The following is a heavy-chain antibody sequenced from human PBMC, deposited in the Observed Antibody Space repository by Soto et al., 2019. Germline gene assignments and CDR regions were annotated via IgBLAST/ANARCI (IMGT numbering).Heavy chain of an antibody. D-gene: IGHD3-3*01. V-gene: IGHV4-31*03. J-gene: IGHJ4*02. CDR1: GGSISSGGYY. Sequence: QVQLQESGPGLVKPSQTLSLTCTVSGGSISSGGYYWSWIRQHPGKGVEWIGYIYYSGSTYYNPSLKSRVTISGDTSKNQFALKLSSVTAADTAVYYCARQTNFWSGYYGRQIDYWGQGTLVTVSS. CDR2: IYYSGST. CDR3: ARQTNFWSGYYGRQIDY.